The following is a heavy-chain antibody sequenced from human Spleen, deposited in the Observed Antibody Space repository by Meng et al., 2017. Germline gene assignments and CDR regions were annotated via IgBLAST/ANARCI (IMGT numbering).Heavy chain of an antibody. V-gene: IGHV4-34*01. CDR3: ARAFSQRVVRGWKYSYSNGLDV. J-gene: IGHJ6*02. CDR2: VSHTGGT. CDR1: GGSFSDYS. D-gene: IGHD6-13*01. Sequence: GSLRLSCAVYGGSFSDYSWTWIRRPPGKGLEWIGEVSHTGGTKYSPSLKSRVTISVDTSKNQFSLKLTSVTAADTAVYFCARAFSQRVVRGWKYSYSNGLDVWGQGTTVTVSS.